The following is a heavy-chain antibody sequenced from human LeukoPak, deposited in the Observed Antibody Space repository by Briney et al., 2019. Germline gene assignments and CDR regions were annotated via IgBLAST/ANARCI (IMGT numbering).Heavy chain of an antibody. CDR1: GGSFSGYY. D-gene: IGHD3-10*01. V-gene: IGHV4-34*01. CDR3: ARGKSVLWFGELFSNNWFDP. CDR2: TNHSGST. Sequence: SETLSLTCAVYGGSFSGYYWSWIRQPPGKGLEWIGETNHSGSTNYNPSLKSRVTISVDTSKNQFSLKLSSVTAADTAVYYCARGKSVLWFGELFSNNWFDPWGQGTLVTVSS. J-gene: IGHJ5*02.